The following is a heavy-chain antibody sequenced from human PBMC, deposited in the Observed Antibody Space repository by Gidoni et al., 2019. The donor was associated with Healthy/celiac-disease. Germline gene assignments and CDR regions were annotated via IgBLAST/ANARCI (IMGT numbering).Heavy chain of an antibody. Sequence: EVQLVESGGGLVTPGGSLRLSCAASGFTCSSYSMNWVRQTPGKGLEWFSSISSSSSYIYYADSVKGRFTISRDNAKNSLYLQMNTLIAEDTAVYYCAREEGLDYWCQGPLVTVSS. CDR3: AREEGLDY. CDR1: GFTCSSYS. V-gene: IGHV3-21*01. J-gene: IGHJ4*02. CDR2: ISSSSSYI.